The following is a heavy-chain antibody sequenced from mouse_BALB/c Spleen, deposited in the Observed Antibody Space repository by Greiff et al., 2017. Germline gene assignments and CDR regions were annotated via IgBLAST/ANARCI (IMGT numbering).Heavy chain of an antibody. D-gene: IGHD1-1*01. J-gene: IGHJ4*01. CDR1: GYTFTDYE. V-gene: IGHV1-15*01. CDR3: TKGLLRYYAMDY. Sequence: QVQLQQSGAELVRPGASVTLSCKASGYTFTDYEMHWVKQTPVHGLEWIGAIDPETGGTAYNQKFKGKATLTADKSSSTAYMELRSLTSEDSAVYYCTKGLLRYYAMDYWGQGTSVTVSS. CDR2: IDPETGGT.